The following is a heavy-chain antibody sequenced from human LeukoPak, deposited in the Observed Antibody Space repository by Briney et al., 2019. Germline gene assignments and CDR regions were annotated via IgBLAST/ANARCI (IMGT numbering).Heavy chain of an antibody. CDR1: GGSFSGYY. CDR3: ASWYYYDSSGHRDAFDI. V-gene: IGHV4-34*01. Sequence: SETLSLTCAVYGGSFSGYYWSWIRQPPGKGLEWIGEINHSGSTNYNPSLKSRVTISVDTSKNQFSLKLSSVTAADTAVYYCASWYYYDSSGHRDAFDIWGQGTMVTVSS. J-gene: IGHJ3*02. D-gene: IGHD3-22*01. CDR2: INHSGST.